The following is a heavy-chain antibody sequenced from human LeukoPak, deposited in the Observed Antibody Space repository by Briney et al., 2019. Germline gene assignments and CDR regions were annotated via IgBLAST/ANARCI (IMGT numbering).Heavy chain of an antibody. V-gene: IGHV4-4*07. CDR3: ARDQTTAVRSSGPQRYYYGMDV. CDR1: GGSISSYY. Sequence: SETLPLTCTVSGGSISSYYWSWIRQPAGKGLEWIGRIYTRGSTNYNPSLKSRVTMSVDPSKNQFSLKLSSVTAADTAVYYCARDQTTAVRSSGPQRYYYGMDVWGQGTTVTVSS. D-gene: IGHD3-22*01. CDR2: IYTRGST. J-gene: IGHJ6*02.